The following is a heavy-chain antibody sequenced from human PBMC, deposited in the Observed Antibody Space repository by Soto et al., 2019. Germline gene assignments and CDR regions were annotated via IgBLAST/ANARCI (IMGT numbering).Heavy chain of an antibody. CDR2: ISYDGSNK. Sequence: PGGSLRLSCAASGFTFSSYAMHWVRQAPGKGLEWVAVISYDGSNKYYADSVKGRFTISRDNSKNTLYLQMNSLRAEDTAVYYCAKDRLPPWFDPWGQGTLVTVSS. CDR3: AKDRLPPWFDP. D-gene: IGHD6-6*01. J-gene: IGHJ5*02. V-gene: IGHV3-30-3*01. CDR1: GFTFSSYA.